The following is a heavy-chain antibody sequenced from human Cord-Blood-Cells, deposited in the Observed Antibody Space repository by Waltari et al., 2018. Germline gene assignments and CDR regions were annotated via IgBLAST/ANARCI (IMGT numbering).Heavy chain of an antibody. CDR2: IYYSGST. V-gene: IGHV4-39*01. CDR3: ARHDPTDYDFWSGYAFDI. J-gene: IGHJ3*02. CDR1: GGSISSSSYY. D-gene: IGHD3-3*01. Sequence: QLQLQESGPGLVKPSETLSLTCTVSGGSISSSSYYWGWIRQPPGKGLEWIGSIYYSGSTYYNPSLESRVTISVDTSKNQFSLKLSSGTAADTAVYYCARHDPTDYDFWSGYAFDIWGQGTMVTVSS.